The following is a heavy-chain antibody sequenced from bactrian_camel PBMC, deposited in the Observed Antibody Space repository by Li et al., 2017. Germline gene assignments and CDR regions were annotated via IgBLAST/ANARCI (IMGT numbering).Heavy chain of an antibody. D-gene: IGHD6*01. Sequence: DVQLVESGGGSVRPGGSLRLSCAGSGYNHNLACMAWFRQVPGKEREGVAAVYTGGTMTYYNDSVKGRFAISQDHAKNMVYLQMDSLKPEDTGMYYCAASTVIAACMRDMRDEYKYWGQGTQVTVS. V-gene: IGHV3S31*01. CDR3: AASTVIAACMRDMRDEYKY. CDR2: VYTGGTMT. J-gene: IGHJ4*01. CDR1: GYNHNLAC.